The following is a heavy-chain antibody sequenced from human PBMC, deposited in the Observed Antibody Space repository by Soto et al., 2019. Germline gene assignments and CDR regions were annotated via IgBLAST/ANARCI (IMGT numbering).Heavy chain of an antibody. V-gene: IGHV5-10-1*01. CDR1: GYSFTSYW. J-gene: IGHJ4*02. D-gene: IGHD3-16*02. Sequence: PGESLKISCKGSGYSFTSYWISWVRQMPGKGLEWMGRIDPSDSYTNYSPSFQGHVTISADKSISTAYLQWSSLKASDTAIYYCARQSYDYVWGSHRPSFDYWGQGTLVTVSS. CDR2: IDPSDSYT. CDR3: ARQSYDYVWGSHRPSFDY.